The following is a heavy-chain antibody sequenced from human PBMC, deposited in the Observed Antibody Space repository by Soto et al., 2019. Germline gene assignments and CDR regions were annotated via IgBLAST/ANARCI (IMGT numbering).Heavy chain of an antibody. Sequence: QVQLQESGPGLGKPSETLSLTCTVSGGSISHYYWSWIRQPPGKGLEWIGYIYYSGSANYNPSLKSRVIISVDTSKNQFSLKLSSVTAADTAVYFCARGGSSWSGAWYFDLWGRGTLVTVSS. CDR1: GGSISHYY. D-gene: IGHD6-13*01. CDR3: ARGGSSWSGAWYFDL. V-gene: IGHV4-59*01. J-gene: IGHJ2*01. CDR2: IYYSGSA.